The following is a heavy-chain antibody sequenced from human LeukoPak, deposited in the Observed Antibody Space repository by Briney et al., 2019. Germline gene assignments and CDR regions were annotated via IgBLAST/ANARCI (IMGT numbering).Heavy chain of an antibody. CDR1: GVSISSYY. J-gene: IGHJ4*02. CDR3: ARNGGSGTYYDGSFDY. D-gene: IGHD1-26*01. V-gene: IGHV4-4*07. CDR2: IYTSGST. Sequence: SETLSLTCTVSGVSISSYYWSWIRQSAGKGLEWIGRIYTSGSTNYNPSLKSRVTMSVDTSKNQFSLKLSSVTAADTAVYYCARNGGSGTYYDGSFDYWGQGTLVTVSS.